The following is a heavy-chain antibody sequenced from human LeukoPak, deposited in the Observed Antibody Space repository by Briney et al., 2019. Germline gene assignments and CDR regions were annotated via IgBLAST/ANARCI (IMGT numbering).Heavy chain of an antibody. V-gene: IGHV1-18*01. Sequence: ASVKVSCKASGFTFTSYGISWVRQAPGQGLEWMGWISVYNDNTNYAQKLKGRVTMTTDTSTTTAYMELRSLRSDDTAVYYCARGIVGVPAAISSFDYWGQGTLVTVSS. CDR1: GFTFTSYG. D-gene: IGHD2-2*01. J-gene: IGHJ4*02. CDR3: ARGIVGVPAAISSFDY. CDR2: ISVYNDNT.